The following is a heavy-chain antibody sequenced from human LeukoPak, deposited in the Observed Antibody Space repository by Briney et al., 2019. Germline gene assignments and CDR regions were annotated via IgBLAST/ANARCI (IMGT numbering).Heavy chain of an antibody. CDR3: AKGGGYEAQYYYYYLDV. V-gene: IGHV3-30*02. D-gene: IGHD5-12*01. J-gene: IGHJ6*03. CDR2: IRYDGSNK. Sequence: PGGSLRLPCAASGFTFSSYGMYLVRQAPGKGLEWVAFIRYDGSNKYYADSVKGRFTVSRDNSKNTLYLQMKSLRAEDTAVYYCAKGGGYEAQYYYYYLDVWGKGTTVTMSS. CDR1: GFTFSSYG.